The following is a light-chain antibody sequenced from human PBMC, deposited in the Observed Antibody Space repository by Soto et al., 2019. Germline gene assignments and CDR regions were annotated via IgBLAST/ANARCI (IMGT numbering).Light chain of an antibody. V-gene: IGLV2-14*03. CDR3: SSYTSSSTHV. J-gene: IGLJ1*01. CDR2: DVS. CDR1: SSDVGAYNF. Sequence: QSALTQPASVSGSPGQSITISCTGTSSDVGAYNFVSWYQQQPGKVPKLMIFDVSSRPSGVSDRFSGSKSGNTASLTISGLQAEDDGDYYCSSYTSSSTHVFGSGTNVTVL.